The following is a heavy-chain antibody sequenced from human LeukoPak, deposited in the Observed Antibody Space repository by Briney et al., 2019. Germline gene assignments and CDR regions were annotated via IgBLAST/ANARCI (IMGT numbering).Heavy chain of an antibody. CDR3: ATDRGYYHDSSGFER. Sequence: GGSLRLSCVVSGFTFSSYWMSWVRQAPGKGLEWVANIKQDGTEKYYVDSVKGRFTISRDNAKNSLYLQMNSLRAEDTAVYYCATDRGYYHDSSGFERWGQGTLVTVSS. CDR1: GFTFSSYW. J-gene: IGHJ4*02. V-gene: IGHV3-7*01. CDR2: IKQDGTEK. D-gene: IGHD3-22*01.